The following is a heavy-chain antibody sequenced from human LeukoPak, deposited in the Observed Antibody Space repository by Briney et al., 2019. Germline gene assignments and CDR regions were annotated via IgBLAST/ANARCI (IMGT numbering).Heavy chain of an antibody. Sequence: GGSLRLSCAASGFTFSKYWMHWVRQVPGKGLVWVSLTNGDGSTTNYADFVKGRFTISRDNAKNTLSLQVNSLRAEDTAVYYCATGNYYDSRIYYTFGYWGQGTLVTVSS. CDR3: ATGNYYDSRIYYTFGY. D-gene: IGHD3-22*01. J-gene: IGHJ1*01. CDR2: TNGDGSTT. V-gene: IGHV3-74*01. CDR1: GFTFSKYW.